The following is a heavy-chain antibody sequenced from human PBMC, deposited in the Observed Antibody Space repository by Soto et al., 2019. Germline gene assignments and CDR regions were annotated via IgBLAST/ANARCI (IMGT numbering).Heavy chain of an antibody. J-gene: IGHJ4*02. CDR3: ARDDGFGATCYIGDY. V-gene: IGHV1-18*01. CDR2: TSPNNDRT. D-gene: IGHD2-15*01. CDR1: GYTFSTYG. Sequence: QVQLVQSGAEVKMPGASVKVSCKASGYTFSTYGIAWVRQAPGQPPEWVGWTSPNNDRTDVAQKLQGRVTMTTDTSTRSVYRELRSLRSDDTAVYYCARDDGFGATCYIGDYWGQGTVVTVFS.